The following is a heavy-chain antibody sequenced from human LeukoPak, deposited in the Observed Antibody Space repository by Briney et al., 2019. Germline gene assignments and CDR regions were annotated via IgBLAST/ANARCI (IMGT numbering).Heavy chain of an antibody. CDR3: TRDVIRGTNLGY. CDR1: EVHA. CDR2: ISRSGGST. J-gene: IGHJ4*02. Sequence: GGSLRLTCAASEVHAMTWVRQGPGKGLEWVSAISRSGGSTYYADSVKGRFTISRDKSNNTLYLQMNSLRAEDTAVYYCTRDVIRGTNLGYWGQGTLVTVSS. D-gene: IGHD3-10*01. V-gene: IGHV3-23*01.